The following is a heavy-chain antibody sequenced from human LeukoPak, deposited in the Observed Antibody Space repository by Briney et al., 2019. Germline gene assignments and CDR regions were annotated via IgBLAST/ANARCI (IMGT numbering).Heavy chain of an antibody. CDR2: IYYSGST. CDR1: GGSISSYY. V-gene: IGHV4-59*08. Sequence: SETLSLTCTVSGGSISSYYWSWIRQPPGKGLEWIGYIYYSGSTNYNPSLKSRVTISVDTSKKQFSLKLSSVTAADTAVYYCARHGGRIVGATKWFDPWGQGTLVTVSS. CDR3: ARHGGRIVGATKWFDP. J-gene: IGHJ5*02. D-gene: IGHD1-26*01.